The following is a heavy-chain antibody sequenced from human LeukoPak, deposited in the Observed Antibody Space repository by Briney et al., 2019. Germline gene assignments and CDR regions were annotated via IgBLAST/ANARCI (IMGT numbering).Heavy chain of an antibody. CDR1: GYTFTSYY. V-gene: IGHV1-46*01. D-gene: IGHD4-17*01. CDR2: INPSGGST. Sequence: ASVKVSCKASGYTFTSYYMHWVRQAPGQGLEWMGIINPSGGSTSYAQKFQGRVTMTRDMSTSTVYMELSSLRSEDTAVYYCARDRDYGDSRDAFDIWGQGTMVTVSS. CDR3: ARDRDYGDSRDAFDI. J-gene: IGHJ3*02.